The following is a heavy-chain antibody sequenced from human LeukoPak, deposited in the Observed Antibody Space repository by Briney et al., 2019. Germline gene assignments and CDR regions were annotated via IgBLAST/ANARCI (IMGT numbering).Heavy chain of an antibody. J-gene: IGHJ3*02. CDR2: INPSGGST. D-gene: IGHD6-19*01. CDR1: GYTFTSYY. Sequence: ASVKVSCKASGYTFTSYYMHWVRQAPGQGLEWTGIINPSGGSTSYVQKFQGRVTMTRDTSTNTVYMELSSLRSEDTAVYYCARDGSSGWDRENHNDAFDIWGQGTMVTVSS. V-gene: IGHV1-46*01. CDR3: ARDGSSGWDRENHNDAFDI.